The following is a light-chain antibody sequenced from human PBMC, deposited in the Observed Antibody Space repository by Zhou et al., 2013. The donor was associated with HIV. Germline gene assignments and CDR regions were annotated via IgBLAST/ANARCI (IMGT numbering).Light chain of an antibody. CDR1: QSVTSNS. Sequence: EILLTQSPGTLSLSPGERASLSCRASQSVTSNSLAWYQQKPGQAPRLLIYAASSRATGIPDRFSGSGSGTDFTLIINGLEPEDYAVFYCQQYATSTPTFGQGTKRGD. V-gene: IGKV3-20*01. CDR3: QQYATSTPT. J-gene: IGKJ2*01. CDR2: AAS.